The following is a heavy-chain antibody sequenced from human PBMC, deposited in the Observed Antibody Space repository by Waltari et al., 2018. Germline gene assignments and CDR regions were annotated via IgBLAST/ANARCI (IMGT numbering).Heavy chain of an antibody. V-gene: IGHV4-38-2*01. CDR2: LYHSGSS. CDR3: ARLYSSSYYFDY. Sequence: QVQLQESGPGLVKPSETLSLTCAVSGYSISSGYYWGWIRQPPGKGLEWIGSLYHSGSSYYNPSLKSRFTRSVDTCKTPFSLKVSSVTAADTGMYYCARLYSSSYYFDYWGQGTLVTVSS. J-gene: IGHJ4*02. CDR1: GYSISSGYY. D-gene: IGHD6-13*01.